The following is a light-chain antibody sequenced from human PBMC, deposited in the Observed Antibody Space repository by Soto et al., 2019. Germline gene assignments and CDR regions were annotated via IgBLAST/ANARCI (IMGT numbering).Light chain of an antibody. V-gene: IGLV2-14*01. CDR1: SSDVGGYNY. Sequence: QSALTQPASVSGSPGQSITISCTGTSSDVGGYNYVSWYQQHPGKAPKLIIYEVVNRPSGVSSRFSGSKSGNTASLTISGLRVGEGADFYVGSQPGPNTSEFFAEGPNLT. J-gene: IGLJ2*01. CDR3: GSQPGPNTSEF. CDR2: EVV.